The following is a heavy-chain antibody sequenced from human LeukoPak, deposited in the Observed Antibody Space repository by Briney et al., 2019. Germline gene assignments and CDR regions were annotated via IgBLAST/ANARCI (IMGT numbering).Heavy chain of an antibody. CDR3: ARGHDNSGYTAHPQRYYYYYGMDV. Sequence: SVKVSCKASGGTFSSYAISWVRQAPGQGLEWMGGIIPIFGTANYAQKFQGRVTITADESTSTAYMELSSLRSEDTAVYYCARGHDNSGYTAHPQRYYYYYGMDVWGQGTTVTVSS. V-gene: IGHV1-69*13. J-gene: IGHJ6*02. CDR2: IIPIFGTA. CDR1: GGTFSSYA. D-gene: IGHD3-22*01.